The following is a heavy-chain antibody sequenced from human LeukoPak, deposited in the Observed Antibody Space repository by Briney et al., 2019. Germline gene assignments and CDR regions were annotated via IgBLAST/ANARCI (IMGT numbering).Heavy chain of an antibody. V-gene: IGHV1-2*02. Sequence: ASVKVSCKASGYTFTCYYMHWVRQAPGQGLEWMGWINPNSGGTNYAQKFQGRVTMTRDTSISTAYMELSRLRSDDTAVYYCAREGSSTSCYDYWGQGTLVTVSS. D-gene: IGHD2-2*01. J-gene: IGHJ4*02. CDR1: GYTFTCYY. CDR3: AREGSSTSCYDY. CDR2: INPNSGGT.